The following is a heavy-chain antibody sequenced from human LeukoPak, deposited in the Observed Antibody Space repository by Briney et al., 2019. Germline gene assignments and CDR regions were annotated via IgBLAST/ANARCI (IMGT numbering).Heavy chain of an antibody. Sequence: PGGSLRLSCAASGFTFSSYAMSWVRQAPGKGLEWVSAISGSGGSTYYADSVKGRFTISRDNSKNTLYLQMNSLRAEDTAVYYCANGPYSGWGFGYWGQGTLVTVSS. CDR3: ANGPYSGWGFGY. CDR1: GFTFSSYA. D-gene: IGHD6-19*01. V-gene: IGHV3-23*01. CDR2: ISGSGGST. J-gene: IGHJ4*02.